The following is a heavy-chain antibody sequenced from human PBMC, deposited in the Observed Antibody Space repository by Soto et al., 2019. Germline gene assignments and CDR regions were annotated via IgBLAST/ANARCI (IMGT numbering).Heavy chain of an antibody. CDR3: AKAEDQRLWCFQH. Sequence: QVQLVESGGGVVQPGRSLRLSCAASGFTFSSYGMHWVRQAPGKGLEWVAVISYDGSNKYYADSVKGRFTISRDNSKNALYLQMNSLRAEDTAVYYCAKAEDQRLWCFQHWGQGTLVTVSS. J-gene: IGHJ1*01. CDR2: ISYDGSNK. CDR1: GFTFSSYG. D-gene: IGHD2-2*01. V-gene: IGHV3-30*18.